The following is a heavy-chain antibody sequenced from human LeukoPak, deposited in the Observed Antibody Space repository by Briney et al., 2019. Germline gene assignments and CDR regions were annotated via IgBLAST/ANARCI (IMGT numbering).Heavy chain of an antibody. Sequence: SETLSLTCAVYGGSFSGYYWSWIRQPPGKGLEWIGEINHSGSTNYNPSLKSRVTISVDTSKNQFSLKLSSVTAADTAVYYRARPVTMVRGVMRGWFDPWGQGTLVTVSS. CDR2: INHSGST. V-gene: IGHV4-34*01. J-gene: IGHJ5*02. CDR3: ARPVTMVRGVMRGWFDP. CDR1: GGSFSGYY. D-gene: IGHD3-10*01.